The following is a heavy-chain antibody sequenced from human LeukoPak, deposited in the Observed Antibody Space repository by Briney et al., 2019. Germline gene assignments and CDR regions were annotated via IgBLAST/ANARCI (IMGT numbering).Heavy chain of an antibody. Sequence: TSETLSLTCTVSGGSISSYYWSWIRQPPGKGLEWIGYIYYSGSTNYNPSLKSRVTISVDTSKNQFPLKLSSVTAADTAVYYCASGGYSGYDGIDYWGQGTLVTVSS. V-gene: IGHV4-59*01. J-gene: IGHJ4*02. CDR3: ASGGYSGYDGIDY. CDR1: GGSISSYY. D-gene: IGHD5-12*01. CDR2: IYYSGST.